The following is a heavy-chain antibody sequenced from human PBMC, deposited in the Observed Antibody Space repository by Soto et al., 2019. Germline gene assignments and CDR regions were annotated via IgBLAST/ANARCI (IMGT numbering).Heavy chain of an antibody. CDR2: NKSKTDGGTT. CDR1: GFTFSNAW. D-gene: IGHD6-13*01. CDR3: TTDYSSSWPYAEYFQH. V-gene: IGHV3-15*01. Sequence: GGSLRLSCAASGFTFSNAWMSWVRQAPGKGLEWVGRNKSKTDGGTTDYAAPMKGRFTISRDDSKNTLYLQMNSLKTEDTAVYYCTTDYSSSWPYAEYFQHWGQGTLVTVSS. J-gene: IGHJ1*01.